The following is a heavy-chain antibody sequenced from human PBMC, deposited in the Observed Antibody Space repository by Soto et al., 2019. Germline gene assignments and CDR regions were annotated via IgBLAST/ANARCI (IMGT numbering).Heavy chain of an antibody. CDR3: ARDRQYYHFWSGYQNEGPYDMDV. Sequence: QVRLQQWGAGLLKPSETLSLTCVVYGGSFSGYYWTWIRQAPGKGLEWIGEINHSGGTNYNSSLKSLVTVSVDTSKNQFALILYCVTDADTAVYYCARDRQYYHFWSGYQNEGPYDMDVWGKGTTVTVSS. D-gene: IGHD3-3*02. V-gene: IGHV4-34*02. CDR1: GGSFSGYY. CDR2: INHSGGT. J-gene: IGHJ6*04.